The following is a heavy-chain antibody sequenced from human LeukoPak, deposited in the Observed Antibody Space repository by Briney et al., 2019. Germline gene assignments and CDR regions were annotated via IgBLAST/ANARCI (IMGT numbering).Heavy chain of an antibody. CDR2: IYHSGST. V-gene: IGHV4-4*02. Sequence: PSGTLSLTCAVSGGSISSTNWWSWVRQPPGKGLEWIGEIYHSGSTNYNPSLKSRVTISADKSKNQFSLKLTYVTAVDTAVYYCARDRVGVRAFDYWGQGTLVTVSS. D-gene: IGHD3-10*01. CDR3: ARDRVGVRAFDY. J-gene: IGHJ4*02. CDR1: GGSISSTNW.